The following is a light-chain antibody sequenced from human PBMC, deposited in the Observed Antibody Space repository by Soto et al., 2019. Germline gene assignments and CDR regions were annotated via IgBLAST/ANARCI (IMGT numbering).Light chain of an antibody. V-gene: IGKV1-33*01. J-gene: IGKJ3*01. CDR1: QDIATY. CDR3: QQYDSYPRT. CDR2: DAS. Sequence: DIQMTQSPSSLSASVGNRVTITCQASQDIATYLNWYQQKPGKAPNLLIYDASNLETGVPSRFSGGGSGTHFTFTISNLQPEDIATYYCQQYDSYPRTFGPGTKVDIK.